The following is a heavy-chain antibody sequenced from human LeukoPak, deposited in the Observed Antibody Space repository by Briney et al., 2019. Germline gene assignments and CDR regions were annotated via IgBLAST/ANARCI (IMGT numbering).Heavy chain of an antibody. J-gene: IGHJ3*02. CDR2: MNPDRSAK. Sequence: GGSLGLSFAASGFPFSGSWISWGRPAPGKGLEWVANMNPDRSAKVYVDSVKGRFTISRDNARNSLSTLMDSLRDEDTAVYYCARDPHHGALDIWGQGTLVTVSS. V-gene: IGHV3-7*01. CDR3: ARDPHHGALDI. D-gene: IGHD4-17*01. CDR1: GFPFSGSW.